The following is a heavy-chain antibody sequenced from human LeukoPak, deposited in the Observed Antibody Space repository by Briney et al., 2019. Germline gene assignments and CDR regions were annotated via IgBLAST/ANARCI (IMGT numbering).Heavy chain of an antibody. CDR2: IKKDGSEK. J-gene: IGHJ4*02. V-gene: IGHV3-7*03. CDR3: TTDTWYSAGH. D-gene: IGHD2-15*01. Sequence: GGSLRLSCTASGFIFSGSWMAWIRQAPGKGLEWVAIIKKDGSEKYYVDSMKGRFTVSRDNAKNSLFLQMNSLRAEDTAIYYCTTDTWYSAGHWGQGTLVTVSS. CDR1: GFIFSGSW.